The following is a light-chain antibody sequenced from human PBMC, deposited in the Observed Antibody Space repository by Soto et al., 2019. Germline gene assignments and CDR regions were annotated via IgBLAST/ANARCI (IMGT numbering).Light chain of an antibody. J-gene: IGKJ2*01. CDR3: QQHSNWGTGYT. CDR2: AAS. CDR1: QSVSSNF. Sequence: EIVLTQSPGTLSLSPGEGATLSCRASQSVSSNFLAWYQQKPGQAPRLLIYAASSRATGISDRFSGSGSETDFTFSIGRLEPEDFAVYYCQQHSNWGTGYTFGQGTKLEIK. V-gene: IGKV3D-20*02.